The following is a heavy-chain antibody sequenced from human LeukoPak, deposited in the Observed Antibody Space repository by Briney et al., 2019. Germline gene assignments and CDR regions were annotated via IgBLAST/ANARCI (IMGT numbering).Heavy chain of an antibody. CDR2: INHSGST. Sequence: SETLSLTCAVYGGSFSGYYWSWIRQSPGKGLEWIGEINHSGSTNYNPSLKSRVTISVDTSKNQFSLKLSSVTAADTAVYYCARVNYGSGRLIRVYYGMDVWGQGTTVTVSS. CDR1: GGSFSGYY. V-gene: IGHV4-34*01. J-gene: IGHJ6*02. CDR3: ARVNYGSGRLIRVYYGMDV. D-gene: IGHD3-10*01.